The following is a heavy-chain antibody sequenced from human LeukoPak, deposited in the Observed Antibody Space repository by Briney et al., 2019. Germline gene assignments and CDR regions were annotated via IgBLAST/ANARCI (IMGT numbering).Heavy chain of an antibody. CDR2: ISYDGTNQ. J-gene: IGHJ6*03. Sequence: PGGSLRLSCAASGFTFSNYVIRWVRQAPGKGLEWLAVISYDGTNQYYADFAKGRFTVSRDHSQSTVDLQMNTLRGADTAVYYCVRSPTYYNMDVWGKGTTVTVSS. CDR1: GFTFSNYV. V-gene: IGHV3-30-3*01. CDR3: VRSPTYYNMDV.